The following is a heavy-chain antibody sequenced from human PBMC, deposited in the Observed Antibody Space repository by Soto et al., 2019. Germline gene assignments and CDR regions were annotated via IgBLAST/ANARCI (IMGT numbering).Heavy chain of an antibody. Sequence: GGSLRLSCAASGITFSNYGMHWVRQAPGRGLEWLAVIAYDGSSKYYAESVRGRFTISRDNARNTVFLQMNSLRGEDTAVYYCARRGTAALGTSRNDHFDSWGQGALVTVSS. D-gene: IGHD1-1*01. V-gene: IGHV3-30*03. J-gene: IGHJ4*02. CDR3: ARRGTAALGTSRNDHFDS. CDR1: GITFSNYG. CDR2: IAYDGSSK.